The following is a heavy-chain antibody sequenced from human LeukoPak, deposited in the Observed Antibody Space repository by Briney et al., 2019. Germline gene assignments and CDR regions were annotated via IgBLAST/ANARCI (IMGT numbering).Heavy chain of an antibody. V-gene: IGHV5-51*01. CDR1: GYSFSSYW. CDR3: ARLTGSYSLGYFDL. J-gene: IGHJ2*01. D-gene: IGHD1-26*01. Sequence: GESLKISCQGSGYSFSSYWIGWVRQMPGKGLEWMGTIFPGDSDTRYSPSFQGQVTISADKSINTAYLQWSSLKASDTAMYYCARLTGSYSLGYFDLWGRGTLVTVSS. CDR2: IFPGDSDT.